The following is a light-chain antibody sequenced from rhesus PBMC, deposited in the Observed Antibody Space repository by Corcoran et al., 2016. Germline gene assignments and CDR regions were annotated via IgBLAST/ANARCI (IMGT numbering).Light chain of an antibody. CDR2: VAS. Sequence: ETVVTQSPATPSLSPGERATLSCRASQSVGSYLAWYQQKPGQAPRLLIYVASSRATGFPDRFSGSGAGTDFTLAISSLEPEDVGVYSYQQSSNLFTFGPGTKLDIK. J-gene: IGKJ3*01. V-gene: IGKV3-24*04. CDR1: QSVGSY. CDR3: QQSSNLFT.